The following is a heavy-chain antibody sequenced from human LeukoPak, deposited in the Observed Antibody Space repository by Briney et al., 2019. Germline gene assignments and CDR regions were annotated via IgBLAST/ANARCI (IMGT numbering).Heavy chain of an antibody. CDR2: ISGGGATT. D-gene: IGHD3-10*01. V-gene: IGHV3-23*01. CDR3: AKVRGP. Sequence: GGSLRLSCAASGFTFSSNIMSWVRQAPGKGLEWVSGISGGGATTYYAESVKGRFTISRDNSKNTLYLQMNSLRAEDTALYYCAKVRGPWGQGTLVTVSS. J-gene: IGHJ5*02. CDR1: GFTFSSNI.